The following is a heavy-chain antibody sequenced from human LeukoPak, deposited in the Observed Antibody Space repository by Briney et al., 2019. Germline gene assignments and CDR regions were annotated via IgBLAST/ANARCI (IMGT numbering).Heavy chain of an antibody. CDR3: ARGVDIVVVPAAIHP. Sequence: ASVKVSCMASGYTFTSYYMHWVRQAPGQGLEWMGIINPSGGSTSYAQKFQGRVTMTRDTSTSTVYMELSSLRSEDTAVYYCARGVDIVVVPAAIHPWGQGTLVTVSS. V-gene: IGHV1-46*03. CDR1: GYTFTSYY. D-gene: IGHD2-2*03. J-gene: IGHJ5*02. CDR2: INPSGGST.